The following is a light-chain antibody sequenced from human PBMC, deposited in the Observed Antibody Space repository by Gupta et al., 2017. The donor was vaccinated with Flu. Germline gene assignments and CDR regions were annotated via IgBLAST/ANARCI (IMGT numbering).Light chain of an antibody. CDR2: GAS. CDR3: QQYGSSVYT. CDR1: QSVNNNL. J-gene: IGKJ2*01. Sequence: IVFTKSSGTLSLSPGERATLSCRASQSVNNNLLTWYQQKPGQAPRLLIYGASSRATGIPDRFSGSGCGTDLTLTISRLEPEDFAVYYCQQYGSSVYTFGQGTKLEIK. V-gene: IGKV3-20*01.